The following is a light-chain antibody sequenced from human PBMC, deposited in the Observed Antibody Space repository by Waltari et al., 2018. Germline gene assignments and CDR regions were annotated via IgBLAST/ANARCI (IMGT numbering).Light chain of an antibody. CDR1: ALPRQY. J-gene: IGLJ2*01. V-gene: IGLV3-25*03. CDR2: KDT. CDR3: QSTDNSGTYVV. Sequence: SYELTQPPSVSVSPGQTARITCSGDALPRQYSFWYQQMSGQAPVLVIYKDTERPSGIPERFAGSSSGTRVTLTISGVQAQDEADYYCQSTDNSGTYVVFGGGTKLTVL.